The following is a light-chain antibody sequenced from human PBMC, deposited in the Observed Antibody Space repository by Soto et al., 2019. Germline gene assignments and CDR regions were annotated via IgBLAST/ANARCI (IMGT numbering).Light chain of an antibody. J-gene: IGKJ4*01. Sequence: DIQMTQSPSSLSASVGDRVTITCRASQYIDTYLAWYQQKPGRAPQLLIYAAASLQSGVPSRFSGSGSGTDFTLSISSLHPEDIATYYCQQYDSAPPTFGGGTKVQIK. CDR2: AAA. CDR1: QYIDTY. CDR3: QQYDSAPPT. V-gene: IGKV1-27*01.